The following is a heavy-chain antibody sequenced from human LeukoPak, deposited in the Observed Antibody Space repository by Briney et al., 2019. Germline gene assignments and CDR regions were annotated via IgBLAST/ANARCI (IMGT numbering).Heavy chain of an antibody. CDR1: GYTFTSYG. CDR2: ISAYNGNT. J-gene: IGHJ3*02. Sequence: ASVKVSCKASGYTFTSYGISWVRQAPGQGLEWMGWISAYNGNTNYAQKLQGRVTMTTDTSTSTAYMELRSLRSDDTAVYYCARDHPHIVVVTAPVGENAFDIWGQGTMVIVSS. V-gene: IGHV1-18*01. CDR3: ARDHPHIVVVTAPVGENAFDI. D-gene: IGHD2-21*02.